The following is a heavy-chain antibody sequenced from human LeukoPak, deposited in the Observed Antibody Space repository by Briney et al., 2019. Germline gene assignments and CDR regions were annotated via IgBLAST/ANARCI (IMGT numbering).Heavy chain of an antibody. CDR3: ARGTDSSGWYGAFDI. Sequence: PGGSLRLSCSASGFTFSAYTMNWVRQAPGQGLEWVSYISSGSSSVYYADSVKGRFTISRDNAKNSLYLQMNSLRAADTAVFYCARGTDSSGWYGAFDIWGQGTLVTVSP. D-gene: IGHD6-19*01. CDR2: ISSGSSSV. CDR1: GFTFSAYT. J-gene: IGHJ3*02. V-gene: IGHV3-48*04.